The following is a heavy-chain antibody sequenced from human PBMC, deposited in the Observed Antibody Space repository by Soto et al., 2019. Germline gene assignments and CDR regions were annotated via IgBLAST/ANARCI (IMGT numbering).Heavy chain of an antibody. CDR3: ARGRGGGSSLRYYGMDV. CDR2: IWYDGSNK. V-gene: IGHV3-33*01. J-gene: IGHJ6*02. D-gene: IGHD6-6*01. Sequence: QVQLVESGGGGVQPGRSLRLSCAASGFTFSSYGMHWVRQAPGKGLEWVAVIWYDGSNKYYADSVKGRFTISRDNSKNTLYLQMNSLRAEDTAVYYCARGRGGGSSLRYYGMDVWGQGTTVTVSS. CDR1: GFTFSSYG.